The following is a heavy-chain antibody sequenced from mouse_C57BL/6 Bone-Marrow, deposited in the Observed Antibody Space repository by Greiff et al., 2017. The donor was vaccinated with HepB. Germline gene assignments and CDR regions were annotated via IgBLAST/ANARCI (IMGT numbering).Heavy chain of an antibody. CDR3: ARGTVVAHWYFDV. CDR1: GYAFSSYW. V-gene: IGHV1-80*01. J-gene: IGHJ1*03. CDR2: LYPGDGDT. D-gene: IGHD1-1*01. Sequence: VQLVESGAELVKPGASVKISCKASGYAFSSYWMNWVKQRPGKGLEWIGQLYPGDGDTNYNGKFKGKATLTADKSSSTAYMQLSSLTSEDSAVYFCARGTVVAHWYFDVWGTGTTVTVSS.